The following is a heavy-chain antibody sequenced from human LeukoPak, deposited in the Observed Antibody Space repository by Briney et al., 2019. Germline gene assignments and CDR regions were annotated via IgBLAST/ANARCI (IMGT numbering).Heavy chain of an antibody. D-gene: IGHD3-10*01. CDR1: GGSISISSSY. CDR3: ARDLNYYGSGSYLDY. CDR2: VHYSGNT. J-gene: IGHJ4*02. Sequence: KPSETLSLTCTVSGGSISISSSYWGWIRQPPGKGLEWVGSVHYSGNTFYNPSLKSRVTMSVDTSKNQFSLKLSSVTAADTAMYYCARDLNYYGSGSYLDYWGQGTLVTVSS. V-gene: IGHV4-39*07.